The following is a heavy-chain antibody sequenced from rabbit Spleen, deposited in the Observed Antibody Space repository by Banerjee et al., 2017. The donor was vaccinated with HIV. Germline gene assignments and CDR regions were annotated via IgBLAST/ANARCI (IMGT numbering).Heavy chain of an antibody. Sequence: QEQLEESGGGLVKPEGSLTLTCKASGFSFSDRDVMCWVRQAPRKGLEWIACINASTGKPVYATWASGRFTISRTSSTTVTLRMTSLTAADRATYFCARDLVGVIGWNFYLWGPGTLVTVS. CDR1: GFSFSDRDV. CDR2: INASTGKP. CDR3: ARDLVGVIGWNFYL. J-gene: IGHJ4*01. D-gene: IGHD1-1*01. V-gene: IGHV1S45*01.